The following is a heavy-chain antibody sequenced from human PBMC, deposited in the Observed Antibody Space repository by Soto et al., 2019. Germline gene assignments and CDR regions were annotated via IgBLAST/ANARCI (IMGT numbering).Heavy chain of an antibody. J-gene: IGHJ4*02. Sequence: EVQLVESGGGLVKPGGSLRLSCAASGFTFSGHTIIWVRQAPGKGLECVSSVSRSSSYIYYADSVKGRFTVSRDDAEKSLYLQMNSLRAEDTAIYYCARCMGFDGSGYAFFDSWGQGTQVTVSS. D-gene: IGHD3-10*01. CDR1: GFTFSGHT. V-gene: IGHV3-21*01. CDR2: VSRSSSYI. CDR3: ARCMGFDGSGYAFFDS.